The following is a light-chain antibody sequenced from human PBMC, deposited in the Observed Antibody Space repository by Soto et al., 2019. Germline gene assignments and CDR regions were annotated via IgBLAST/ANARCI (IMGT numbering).Light chain of an antibody. CDR1: SSDVGSYNL. CDR2: EGS. V-gene: IGLV2-23*01. Sequence: CALTQPAYVSRSPGRWLTISSTGTSSDVGSYNLVSWYQQHPGRAPKLMIYEGSKRPSGVSNRFSGSKSGNTASLTISGLQAEDEADYYCCSYAGSSTFYVFGTGTKVTVL. CDR3: CSYAGSSTFYV. J-gene: IGLJ1*01.